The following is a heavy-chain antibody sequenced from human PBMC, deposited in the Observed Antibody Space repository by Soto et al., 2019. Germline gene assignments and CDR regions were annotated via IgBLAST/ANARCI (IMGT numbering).Heavy chain of an antibody. CDR3: ASTGGGSGSYYTYAFDI. J-gene: IGHJ3*02. D-gene: IGHD3-10*01. V-gene: IGHV3-33*01. CDR1: GFTFSSYG. CDR2: ISYDGSSK. Sequence: GGSLRLSCAASGFTFSSYGMHWVRQAPGKGLEWVAAISYDGSSKYYADSVKGRFTISRDNSKNTLYLQMNSLRAEDTTVYYCASTGGGSGSYYTYAFDIWGQGTMVTVSS.